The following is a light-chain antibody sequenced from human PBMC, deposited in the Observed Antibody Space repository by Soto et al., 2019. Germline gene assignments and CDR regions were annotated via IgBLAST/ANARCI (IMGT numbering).Light chain of an antibody. J-gene: IGKJ2*01. CDR3: QQRGTWPPT. CDR1: QSVTFY. V-gene: IGKV3-11*01. CDR2: DTS. Sequence: EIVLTQSPATLSLSPGQRATLSCRASQSVTFYLAWYQQKPGQAPRLLLYDTSNRATGIPARFSGSGSGTEFTLTISSLEPGDFAVYYCQQRGTWPPTFGQGTKLEIK.